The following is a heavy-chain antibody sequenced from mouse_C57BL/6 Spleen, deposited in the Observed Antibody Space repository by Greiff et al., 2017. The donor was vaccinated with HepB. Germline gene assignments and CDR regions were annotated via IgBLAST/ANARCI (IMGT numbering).Heavy chain of an antibody. CDR3: ARSRGPYSNYWYFDV. J-gene: IGHJ1*03. Sequence: QVQLQQPGTELVKPGASVKLSCKASGYTFTSYWMHWVKQRPGQGLEWIGNINPSNGGTNYNEKFKSKATLTVDKSSSTAYMQLSSLTSEDSAVYCCARSRGPYSNYWYFDVWGTGTTVTVSS. D-gene: IGHD2-5*01. CDR2: INPSNGGT. V-gene: IGHV1-53*01. CDR1: GYTFTSYW.